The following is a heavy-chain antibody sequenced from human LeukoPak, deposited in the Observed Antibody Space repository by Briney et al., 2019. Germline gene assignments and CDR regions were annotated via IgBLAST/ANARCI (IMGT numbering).Heavy chain of an antibody. CDR1: GFTFSSYA. D-gene: IGHD2-2*02. Sequence: GGSLRLSCAASGFTFSSYAMTWVRQAPEKGLEWVSAISGSGGSTYYADSVKGRFAISRDNSKNTLYLQMSSLRAEETAVYYCTKTAPAAIYWFDPWGQGTLVTVSS. CDR3: TKTAPAAIYWFDP. J-gene: IGHJ5*02. CDR2: ISGSGGST. V-gene: IGHV3-23*01.